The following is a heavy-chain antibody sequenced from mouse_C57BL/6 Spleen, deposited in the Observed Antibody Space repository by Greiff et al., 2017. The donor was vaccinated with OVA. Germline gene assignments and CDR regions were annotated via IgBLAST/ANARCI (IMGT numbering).Heavy chain of an antibody. CDR2: INPSNGGT. D-gene: IGHD1-1*01. Sequence: QVQLKQPGTELVKPGASVKLSCKASGYTFTSYWMHWVKQRPGQGLEWIGNINPSNGGTNYNEKFKSKATLTVDKSSSTAYMQLSSLTSEDSAVYYCARGVYTTVVATLDYWGQGTTLTVSS. CDR3: ARGVYTTVVATLDY. J-gene: IGHJ2*01. V-gene: IGHV1-53*01. CDR1: GYTFTSYW.